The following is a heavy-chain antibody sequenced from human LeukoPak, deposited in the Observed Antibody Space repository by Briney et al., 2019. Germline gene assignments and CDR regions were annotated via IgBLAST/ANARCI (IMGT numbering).Heavy chain of an antibody. J-gene: IGHJ6*03. Sequence: PGESLRLSCAASGFTFDDYTMHWVRQAPGKGLEWVSLISWDGGSTYYADSVKGRFTTSRDNSKNSLYLQMNSLRTEDTALYYCAKDATRYYYYMDVWGKGTTVTVSS. V-gene: IGHV3-43*01. CDR1: GFTFDDYT. CDR2: ISWDGGST. CDR3: AKDATRYYYYMDV.